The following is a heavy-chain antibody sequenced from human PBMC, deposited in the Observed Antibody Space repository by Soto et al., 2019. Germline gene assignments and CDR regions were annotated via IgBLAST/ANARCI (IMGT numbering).Heavy chain of an antibody. Sequence: SETLSLTCTVSGGSISSGGYYWSWICQHPGKGLEWIGYIYYSGSTYYNPSLKSRVTISADTSKNQFSLKLSSVTAADTAVYYCARDLPVEYSSGWPVLWGQGTLVTVSS. D-gene: IGHD6-19*01. CDR1: GGSISSGGYY. J-gene: IGHJ4*02. CDR2: IYYSGST. CDR3: ARDLPVEYSSGWPVL. V-gene: IGHV4-31*03.